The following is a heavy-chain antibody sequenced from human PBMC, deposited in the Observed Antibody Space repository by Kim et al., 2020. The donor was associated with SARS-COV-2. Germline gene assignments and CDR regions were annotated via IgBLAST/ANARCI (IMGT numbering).Heavy chain of an antibody. Sequence: GESLKISCKGSGYSFTSYWISWVRQMPGKGLEWMGRIDPSDSYTNYSPSFQGHVTISADKSISTAYLQWSSLKASDTAMYYCLAVAGTDDAFDIWGQGTMVTVSS. CDR3: LAVAGTDDAFDI. D-gene: IGHD6-19*01. J-gene: IGHJ3*02. V-gene: IGHV5-10-1*01. CDR1: GYSFTSYW. CDR2: IDPSDSYT.